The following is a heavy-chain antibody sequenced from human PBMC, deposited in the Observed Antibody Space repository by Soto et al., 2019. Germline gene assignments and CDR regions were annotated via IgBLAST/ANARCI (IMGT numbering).Heavy chain of an antibody. D-gene: IGHD3-10*01. CDR3: ARPKRYGSGSYGYYMDA. J-gene: IGHJ6*03. CDR1: GGSISSGGYY. CDR2: IYYSGST. V-gene: IGHV4-31*03. Sequence: SETLSLTCTVSGGSISSGGYYWSWIRQHPGKGLEWIGYIYYSGSTYYNPSLKSRVTISVDTSKNQFSLKLSSVTAADTAVYYCARPKRYGSGSYGYYMDAWGKGTTVTVS.